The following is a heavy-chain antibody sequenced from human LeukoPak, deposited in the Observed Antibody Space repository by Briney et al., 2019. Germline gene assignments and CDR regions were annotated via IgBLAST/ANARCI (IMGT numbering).Heavy chain of an antibody. CDR3: ARAGYSYGYLPDY. CDR2: IYYSGST. D-gene: IGHD5-18*01. V-gene: IGHV4-61*01. CDR1: GGSVSSGSYY. J-gene: IGHJ4*02. Sequence: PSETLSLTCTVSGGSVSSGSYYWSWIRQPPGKGLEWIGYIYYSGSTNYNPSLKSRVTISVDTSKNQFSLKLSSVTAADTAVYYCARAGYSYGYLPDYWGQGTLDTVSS.